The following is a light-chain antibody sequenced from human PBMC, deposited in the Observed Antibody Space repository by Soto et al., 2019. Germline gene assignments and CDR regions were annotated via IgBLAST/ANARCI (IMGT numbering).Light chain of an antibody. V-gene: IGLV2-14*01. CDR3: ASYTISSTRV. CDR1: NNDVGAYNY. Sequence: QSALTQPASVSGSPGQSITISCTGSNNDVGAYNYVSWYQQHPGKAPKLIIYEVNNQPSGVSHRFSGSKSGNTASLTISGLQAVDEADYYCASYTISSTRVFGGGTKVTVL. CDR2: EVN. J-gene: IGLJ3*02.